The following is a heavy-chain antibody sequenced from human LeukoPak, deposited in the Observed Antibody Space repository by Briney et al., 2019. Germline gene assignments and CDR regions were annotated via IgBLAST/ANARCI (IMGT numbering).Heavy chain of an antibody. CDR1: GGSISSYY. CDR3: ATHSGSYYYFDY. Sequence: SETLSLTCTVSGGSISSYYWSWIRQPPGKGLEWIGYIYYSGSTNHNPSLKSRVTISVDTSKNQFSLKLSSVTAADTAVYYCATHSGSYYYFDYWGQGTLVTVSS. V-gene: IGHV4-59*08. D-gene: IGHD1-26*01. J-gene: IGHJ4*02. CDR2: IYYSGST.